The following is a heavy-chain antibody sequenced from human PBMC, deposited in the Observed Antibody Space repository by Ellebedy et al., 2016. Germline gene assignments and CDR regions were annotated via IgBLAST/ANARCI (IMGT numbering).Heavy chain of an antibody. CDR1: GFTFSSYA. CDR2: ISYDGSNK. J-gene: IGHJ6*02. V-gene: IGHV3-30-3*01. D-gene: IGHD2-2*01. Sequence: GGSLRLXCAASGFTFSSYAMHWVRQAPGKGLEWVAVISYDGSNKYYADSVKGRFTISRDNSKNTLYLQMNSLRAEDTAVYYCARETPYQLLSYYYYYYGMDVWGQGTTVTVSS. CDR3: ARETPYQLLSYYYYYYGMDV.